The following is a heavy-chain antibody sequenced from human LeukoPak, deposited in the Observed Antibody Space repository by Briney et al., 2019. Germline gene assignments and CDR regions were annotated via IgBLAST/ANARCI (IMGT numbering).Heavy chain of an antibody. V-gene: IGHV4-30-2*01. D-gene: IGHD3-9*01. CDR1: GGSISSGGYS. CDR3: AREGDDILTGGFDY. J-gene: IGHJ4*02. Sequence: DPSETLSLTCAVSGGSISSGGYSWSWIRQPPGKGLEWIGYIYHSGSTYYNPSLKSRVTISVDRSKNQFSLKLSSVTTADTAVYYCAREGDDILTGGFDYWGQGTLVTVSS. CDR2: IYHSGST.